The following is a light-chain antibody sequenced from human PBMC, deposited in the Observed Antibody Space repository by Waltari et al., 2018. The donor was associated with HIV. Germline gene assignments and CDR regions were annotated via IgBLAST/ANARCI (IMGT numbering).Light chain of an antibody. V-gene: IGLV2-11*01. CDR3: CSYAGSHTPVL. CDR2: DFN. CDR1: NNDVGGYYY. Sequence: QSALTQPRSVSGSPGQSVTISCTGTNNDVGGYYYVSWYQHRPGEAPRLMIYDFNKRPSGVPDRVSGSKSGNTASLTISGLQSYDEAQYYCCSYAGSHTPVLFGGGSQLTVL. J-gene: IGLJ2*01.